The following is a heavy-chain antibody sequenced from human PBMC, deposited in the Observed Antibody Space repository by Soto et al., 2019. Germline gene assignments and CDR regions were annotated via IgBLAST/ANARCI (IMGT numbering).Heavy chain of an antibody. CDR3: ARDSGYDFDY. CDR1: GVTFNSYS. Sequence: EVQLVESGGGLVQPGGCLRVSCAASGVTFNSYSMNWVRQAPGKGLEWVSYISSSSSTIYYADSVKGRFTISRDNAKNSLYLQMNSLRDEDTAVYYCARDSGYDFDYWGQGTLVTVSS. J-gene: IGHJ4*02. V-gene: IGHV3-48*02. D-gene: IGHD5-12*01. CDR2: ISSSSSTI.